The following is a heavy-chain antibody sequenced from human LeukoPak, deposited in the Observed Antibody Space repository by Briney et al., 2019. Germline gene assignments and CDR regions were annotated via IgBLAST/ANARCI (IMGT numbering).Heavy chain of an antibody. CDR3: ARVLRVVFPPSYYMDV. Sequence: GGSLRLSCAASGFTVSSNYMSWVRQAPGKGLEWVSVIYSGGSTYYADSVNGRFTISRDNSKNTLYLQMNSLRAEDTAVYYCARVLRVVFPPSYYMDVWGKGTTVTVSS. CDR1: GFTVSSNY. D-gene: IGHD2-15*01. CDR2: IYSGGST. V-gene: IGHV3-53*01. J-gene: IGHJ6*03.